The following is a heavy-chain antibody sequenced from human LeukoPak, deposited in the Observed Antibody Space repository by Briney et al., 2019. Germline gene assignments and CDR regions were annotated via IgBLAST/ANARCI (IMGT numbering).Heavy chain of an antibody. D-gene: IGHD3-22*01. V-gene: IGHV1-18*01. J-gene: IGHJ4*02. Sequence: ASVKVSCKASGYTFTSYGISWVRQAPGQGLEWMGWISAYDGNTNYAQKLQGRVTMTTDTSTSTAYMELRSLRSDDTAVYYCARTYYYDSSGYSVLGDFDYWGQGTLVTVSS. CDR2: ISAYDGNT. CDR1: GYTFTSYG. CDR3: ARTYYYDSSGYSVLGDFDY.